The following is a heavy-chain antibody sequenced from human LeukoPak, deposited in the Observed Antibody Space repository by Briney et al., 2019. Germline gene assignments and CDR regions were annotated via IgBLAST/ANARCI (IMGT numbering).Heavy chain of an antibody. V-gene: IGHV1-8*01. CDR3: ARAGPATTPPDY. J-gene: IGHJ4*02. D-gene: IGHD5-12*01. Sequence: ASVNDSSKASGYTFTSYDINWVRQAPGQGLEWMGWMNPNSGNTGYAQKFQGRVTMTRNTSISTAYMELSSLRSEDTAVYYCARAGPATTPPDYWGQGTLVTVSS. CDR2: MNPNSGNT. CDR1: GYTFTSYD.